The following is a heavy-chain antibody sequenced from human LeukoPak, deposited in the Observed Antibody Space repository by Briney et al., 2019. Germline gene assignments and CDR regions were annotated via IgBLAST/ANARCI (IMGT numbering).Heavy chain of an antibody. J-gene: IGHJ3*02. V-gene: IGHV3-23*01. Sequence: GGSLRLSCAASGFTFSSYAMSWVRQAPGKGLEWVSAISGSGGSTYCADSVKGRFTISRDNSKNTLYLQMNSLRAEDTAVYYCAKPIAAAGFYHDAFDIWGQGTMVTVSS. CDR1: GFTFSSYA. CDR2: ISGSGGST. CDR3: AKPIAAAGFYHDAFDI. D-gene: IGHD6-13*01.